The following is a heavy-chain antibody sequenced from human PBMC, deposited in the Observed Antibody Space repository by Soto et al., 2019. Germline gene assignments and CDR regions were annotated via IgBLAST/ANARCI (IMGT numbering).Heavy chain of an antibody. J-gene: IGHJ4*02. CDR2: ISGSGGST. CDR3: AKAVVYYYDSSGYYYEGGGHYFDY. Sequence: GGSLRLSCAASGFTFSSYAMSWVRQAPGKGLEWVSAISGSGGSTYYADSVKGRFTISRDNSKNTLYLQMNSLRAEDTAVYYCAKAVVYYYDSSGYYYEGGGHYFDYWGQGTLVTVSS. V-gene: IGHV3-23*01. D-gene: IGHD3-22*01. CDR1: GFTFSSYA.